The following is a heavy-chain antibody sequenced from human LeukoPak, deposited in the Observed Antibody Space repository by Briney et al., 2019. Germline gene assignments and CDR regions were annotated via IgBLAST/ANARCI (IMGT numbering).Heavy chain of an antibody. J-gene: IGHJ4*02. CDR2: IYYSGNT. D-gene: IGHD2-15*01. Sequence: PSETLSLTCTVSGGSISAYYWSWIRQPPGRGLDWIGYIYYSGNTNYNPSLKGRVAISVDTSKNQFSLKLSSVTAADTAVYFCARAISGPQFDYWGQGTLVTVSS. V-gene: IGHV4-59*01. CDR3: ARAISGPQFDY. CDR1: GGSISAYY.